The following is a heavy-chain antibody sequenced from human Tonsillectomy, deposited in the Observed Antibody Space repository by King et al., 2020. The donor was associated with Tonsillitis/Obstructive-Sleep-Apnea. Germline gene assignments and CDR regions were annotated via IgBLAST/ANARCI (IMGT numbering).Heavy chain of an antibody. V-gene: IGHV5-51*01. CDR1: GYSFTSYW. Sequence: QLVQSGAEVKKPGESLKISCKGSGYSFTSYWIGWVRQMPGKGLEWMGIIYPGDSDTRYSPSFQGQVTISADKSISTAYLQWSSLKASDTAMYYCARTSLSSSWYSEYFQHWGQGTLVTVSS. CDR3: ARTSLSSSWYSEYFQH. D-gene: IGHD6-13*01. CDR2: IYPGDSDT. J-gene: IGHJ1*01.